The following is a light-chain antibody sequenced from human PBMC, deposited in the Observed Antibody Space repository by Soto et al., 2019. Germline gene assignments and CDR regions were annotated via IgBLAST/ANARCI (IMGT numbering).Light chain of an antibody. CDR2: EVS. CDR1: SSDVGGYNY. J-gene: IGLJ2*01. CDR3: SSYTSSSPPHVV. V-gene: IGLV2-14*01. Sequence: QSALTQPASVSGSPGQSITISCTGTSSDVGGYNYVSWYQQHPGKAPKLMIYEVSNRPSGVSNRFSGSKSDNTASLTISGLQAEDEADYYCSSYTSSSPPHVVFGGGTKLTVL.